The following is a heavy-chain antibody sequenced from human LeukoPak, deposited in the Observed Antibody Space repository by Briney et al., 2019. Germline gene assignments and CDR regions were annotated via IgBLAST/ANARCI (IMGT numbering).Heavy chain of an antibody. D-gene: IGHD5-24*01. CDR2: INHSGST. CDR1: GGSISSYY. J-gene: IGHJ4*02. CDR3: ARGAIRRDGYNYNY. Sequence: KPSETLSLTCTVSGGSISSYYWSWIRQPPGKGLEWIGEINHSGSTNYNPSLKSRVTISVDTSKNQFSLKLSSVTAADTAVYYCARGAIRRDGYNYNYWGQGTLVTVSS. V-gene: IGHV4-34*01.